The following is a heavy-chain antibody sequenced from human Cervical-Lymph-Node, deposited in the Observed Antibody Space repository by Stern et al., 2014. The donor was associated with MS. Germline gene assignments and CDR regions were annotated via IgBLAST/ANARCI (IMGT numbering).Heavy chain of an antibody. J-gene: IGHJ3*01. V-gene: IGHV1-69*06. CDR3: VLPSTVTTAAFDV. CDR2: ILPIFDTP. D-gene: IGHD4-11*01. Sequence: VQLLESGAEVKKPGSSVKVSCKASGGTFSTFSINWVRQVPGQSLEWMGGILPIFDTPNFAQKFQGRVTITADSSTSTVYMALNSLRFDDTAVYYCVLPSTVTTAAFDVWGRGTMVTVSS. CDR1: GGTFSTFS.